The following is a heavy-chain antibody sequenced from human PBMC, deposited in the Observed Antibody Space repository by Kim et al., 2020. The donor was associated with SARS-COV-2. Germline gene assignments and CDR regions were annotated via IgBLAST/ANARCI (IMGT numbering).Heavy chain of an antibody. V-gene: IGHV5-51*01. J-gene: IGHJ6*02. CDR1: GYSFTSYW. CDR3: ARHLREVRGVIKPPVYYYYGMDV. Sequence: GESLKISCKGSGYSFTSYWIGWVRQMPGKGLEWMGIIYPGDSDTRYSPSFQGQVTISADKSISTAYLQWSSLKASDTAMYYCARHLREVRGVIKPPVYYYYGMDVWGQGTTVTVSS. D-gene: IGHD3-10*01. CDR2: IYPGDSDT.